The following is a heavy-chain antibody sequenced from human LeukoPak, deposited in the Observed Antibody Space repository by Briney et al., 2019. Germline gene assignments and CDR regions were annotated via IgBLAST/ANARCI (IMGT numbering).Heavy chain of an antibody. J-gene: IGHJ4*02. D-gene: IGHD6-19*01. CDR1: GFTFSSYW. Sequence: GGSLRLSCAASGFTFSSYWMHWVRQAPGKGLVWVSRINSDGSSTRYADSVKGRFTISRDNAKNTLYLQMNSLRAEDTAVYYCARAPNWVAGTAFDYWGQGTLVTVSS. V-gene: IGHV3-74*01. CDR2: INSDGSST. CDR3: ARAPNWVAGTAFDY.